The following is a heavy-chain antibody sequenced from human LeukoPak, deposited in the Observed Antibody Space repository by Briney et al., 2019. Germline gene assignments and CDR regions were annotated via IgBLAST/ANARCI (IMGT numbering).Heavy chain of an antibody. V-gene: IGHV3-30*03. Sequence: PGGSLRLSCAASGFTFSSYGMPWVRQAPGKGLEWVAVISYDGSNKYYADSVKGRFTISRDNSKNTLYLQMNSLRAEDTAVYYCARPPTPTGSYYTPYYFDYWGQGTLVTVSS. CDR2: ISYDGSNK. CDR3: ARPPTPTGSYYTPYYFDY. J-gene: IGHJ4*02. CDR1: GFTFSSYG. D-gene: IGHD3-10*01.